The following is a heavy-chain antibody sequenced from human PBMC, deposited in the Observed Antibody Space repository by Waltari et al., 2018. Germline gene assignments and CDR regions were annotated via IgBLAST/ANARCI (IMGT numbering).Heavy chain of an antibody. CDR1: GGSISSYY. D-gene: IGHD3-10*01. J-gene: IGHJ4*02. CDR3: ARDREYYGSGSYSPFDY. CDR2: IYTSGST. V-gene: IGHV4-4*07. Sequence: QVQLQESGPGLVKPSETLSLTCTVSGGSISSYYWSWIRQPAGKGLEWIGRIYTSGSTNYNPSRKSRVTMSVDTSKNQFSLKLSSVTAADTAVYYCARDREYYGSGSYSPFDYWGQGTLVTVSS.